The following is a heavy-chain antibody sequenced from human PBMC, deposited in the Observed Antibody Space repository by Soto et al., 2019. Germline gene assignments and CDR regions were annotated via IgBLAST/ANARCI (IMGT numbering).Heavy chain of an antibody. D-gene: IGHD6-13*01. CDR1: GESIRRRSC. Sequence: SELLSVTYTVSGESIRRRSCCGWIHKTPGKGLEWIGSIYSTGNTYYNPSLNSQVTISVDTSKNQFSLNVISVTAADTAVYYCRRSRRYTTDFWGQGTTVTAP. CDR3: RRSRRYTTDF. V-gene: IGHV4-38-2*02. J-gene: IGHJ6*02. CDR2: IYSTGNT.